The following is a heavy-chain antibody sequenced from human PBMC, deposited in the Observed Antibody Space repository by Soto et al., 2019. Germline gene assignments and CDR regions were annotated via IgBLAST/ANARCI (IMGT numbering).Heavy chain of an antibody. CDR3: ATFVGATTVTRGSPRDY. V-gene: IGHV4-34*01. CDR2: INPSGSI. CDR1: GGSFSGYH. D-gene: IGHD4-4*01. Sequence: VQLQQWGAGLLKPSETLSLTCAVYGGSFSGYHWSWFRQPPGKGLEWIGEINPSGSINYNPSLKSRVNISVDTSKNQVSLNLSSVAAADTAVYYCATFVGATTVTRGSPRDYWGQGTLVTVSS. J-gene: IGHJ4*02.